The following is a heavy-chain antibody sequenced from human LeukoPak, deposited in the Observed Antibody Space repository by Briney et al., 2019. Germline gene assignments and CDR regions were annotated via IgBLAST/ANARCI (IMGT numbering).Heavy chain of an antibody. CDR2: INPSGGST. CDR3: WVIYDSSGYYRGVAAFDY. D-gene: IGHD3-22*01. V-gene: IGHV1-46*01. CDR1: GYTFTSYY. J-gene: IGHJ4*02. Sequence: ASVKVSCKAAGYTFTSYYMHWVRQGPGQGLEWMGIINPSGGSTSYAQKFQGRVTMTRDTSTSTVYMELSSLRSEDTAVYYCWVIYDSSGYYRGVAAFDYWGQGTLLTVSS.